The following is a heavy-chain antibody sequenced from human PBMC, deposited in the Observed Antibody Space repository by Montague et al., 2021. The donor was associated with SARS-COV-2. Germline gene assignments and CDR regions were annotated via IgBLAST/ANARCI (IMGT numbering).Heavy chain of an antibody. J-gene: IGHJ6*02. CDR3: TSGGEGNYNVMDV. D-gene: IGHD3-10*01. Sequence: CAISGDSVSSNSATWNWVRQSPSRGLEWLGRTYYRSKWYNDYAVSVRGRVTINPDTSKNQFSLQLNSVTPEDTATYYCTSGGEGNYNVMDVWGQGTTVTVSS. CDR2: TYYRSKWYN. V-gene: IGHV6-1*01. CDR1: GDSVSSNSAT.